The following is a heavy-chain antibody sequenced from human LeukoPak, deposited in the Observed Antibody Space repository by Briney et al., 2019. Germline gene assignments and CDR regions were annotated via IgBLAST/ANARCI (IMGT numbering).Heavy chain of an antibody. CDR1: GESFRGFY. D-gene: IGHD5-18*01. Sequence: PSETLSLTCAVYGESFRGFYWTWIRQPPGTGLEWMGEINNGGRADYNPSLKSRVTISVDTSKNQFSLKLTSVTAADSAVYYGAREGNQLWTYYYMDVWGKGTTVTVSS. J-gene: IGHJ6*03. CDR3: AREGNQLWTYYYMDV. CDR2: INNGGRA. V-gene: IGHV4-34*01.